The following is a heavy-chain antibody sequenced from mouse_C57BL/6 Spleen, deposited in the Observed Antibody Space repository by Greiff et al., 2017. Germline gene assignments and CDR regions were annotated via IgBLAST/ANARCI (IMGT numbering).Heavy chain of an antibody. CDR1: GYTFTDHT. CDR3: TSEDGSGLYYAMDN. J-gene: IGHJ4*01. CDR2: ISPRDGST. V-gene: IGHV1-78*01. D-gene: IGHD1-3*01. Sequence: VQLQQSDAEFVKPGASVKISCKVSGYTFTDHTIHWMKQRPEQGLEWIGYISPRDGSTKYNEKFKGKATLTVDTSSSTAYLQLNILPSEDSAVYFCTSEDGSGLYYAMDNRGEGNSVTVSS.